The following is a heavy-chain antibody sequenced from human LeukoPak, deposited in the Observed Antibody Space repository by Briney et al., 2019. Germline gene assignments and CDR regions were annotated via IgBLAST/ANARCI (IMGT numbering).Heavy chain of an antibody. CDR1: GFTFSSYA. Sequence: GGSLRLSCAASGFTFSSYAMTWVRQAPGKGLEWLSTISGSGDRTFYADSVKGRLTISRDNAKNSLYLQMNSLRAEDTAVYYCASRYDFWSGYSGYWGQGTLVTVSS. D-gene: IGHD3-3*01. V-gene: IGHV3-23*01. J-gene: IGHJ4*02. CDR3: ASRYDFWSGYSGY. CDR2: ISGSGDRT.